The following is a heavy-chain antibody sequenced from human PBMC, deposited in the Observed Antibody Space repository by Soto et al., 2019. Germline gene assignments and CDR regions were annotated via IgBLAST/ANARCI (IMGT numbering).Heavy chain of an antibody. J-gene: IGHJ6*02. V-gene: IGHV4-31*03. D-gene: IGHD2-21*02. CDR3: ARVCGGYCPHGMDV. CDR1: GGSISSGGYY. CDR2: IYYSGST. Sequence: QVQLQESGPGLVKPSQTLSLTCTVSGGSISSGGYYWSWIRQHPGKGLEWIGYIYYSGSTYYNPSLKSRVTISVDTAKNQLSLKLSSVTAADTAVYYCARVCGGYCPHGMDVWGQGTTVTVSS.